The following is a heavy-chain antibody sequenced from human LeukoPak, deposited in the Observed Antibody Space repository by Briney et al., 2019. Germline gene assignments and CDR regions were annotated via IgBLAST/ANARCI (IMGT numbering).Heavy chain of an antibody. D-gene: IGHD3-3*01. J-gene: IGHJ4*02. CDR1: GFTFSGNG. CDR2: ISFDGTNK. CDR3: AKDPGFFGVVTSTLDH. Sequence: GGSLRLSCAASGFTFSGNGMHWVRQAPGKGLEWVAVISFDGTNKYYADSVKGRFTISRDNSRNTLYLQMNSLRAEDTAVYYCAKDPGFFGVVTSTLDHWRRGTVVTVSS. V-gene: IGHV3-30*18.